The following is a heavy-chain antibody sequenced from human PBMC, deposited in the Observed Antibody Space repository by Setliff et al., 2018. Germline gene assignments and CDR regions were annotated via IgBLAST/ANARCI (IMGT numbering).Heavy chain of an antibody. J-gene: IGHJ4*02. Sequence: GESLKISCKGSGYSFTSYWIGWVRQMPGKGLEWMGIIFPGDSDTRYSPSFQGQVTISADKFISTAYLQWRSLKASDTAMYYCARQDPAQYYFDYWGQGTLVTVSS. CDR2: IFPGDSDT. CDR1: GYSFTSYW. V-gene: IGHV5-51*01. CDR3: ARQDPAQYYFDY.